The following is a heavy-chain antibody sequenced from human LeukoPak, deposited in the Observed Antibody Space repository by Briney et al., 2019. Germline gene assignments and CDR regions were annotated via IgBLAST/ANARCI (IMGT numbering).Heavy chain of an antibody. D-gene: IGHD6-13*01. Sequence: SETLSLTCTVYGGSFSGYYWSWIRQPPGKGLEWIGEINHSGSTNYNPSLKSRVTISVDTSKNQSSLKLSSVTAADTAVYYCARGNIAAAGIGVYYYYMDVWGKGTTVTVSS. J-gene: IGHJ6*03. V-gene: IGHV4-34*01. CDR2: INHSGST. CDR3: ARGNIAAAGIGVYYYYMDV. CDR1: GGSFSGYY.